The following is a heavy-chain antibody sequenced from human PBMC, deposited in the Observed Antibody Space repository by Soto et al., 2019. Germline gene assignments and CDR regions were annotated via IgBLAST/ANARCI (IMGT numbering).Heavy chain of an antibody. V-gene: IGHV3-33*01. J-gene: IGHJ6*04. CDR1: GFTFSNYG. D-gene: IGHD3-10*01. CDR2: IWFDGSNK. Sequence: GGSLRLSCAASGFTFSNYGMHWVRQAPGKGLEWVAVIWFDGSNKYYGDSVKGRFTISRDNSENTLYLQMNSLRTEDTTVYYCVRSQGRFYGSGSYKGLDVWGKGTTVTVSS. CDR3: VRSQGRFYGSGSYKGLDV.